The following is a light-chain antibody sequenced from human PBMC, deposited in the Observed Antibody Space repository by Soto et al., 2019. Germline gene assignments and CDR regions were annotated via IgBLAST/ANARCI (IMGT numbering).Light chain of an antibody. J-gene: IGLJ3*02. CDR3: QSYDSSLSGWV. V-gene: IGLV1-40*01. CDR1: SSNIGAGYD. CDR2: GNS. Sequence: QSVLTQPPSVSGAPGQRVTMSCTGSSSNIGAGYDVHWYQQLPGTAPKLLIYGNSNRPSRVPDRFSGSKSGTSASLAITGLRAEDEADYYCQSYDSSLSGWVFGGGTKVTVL.